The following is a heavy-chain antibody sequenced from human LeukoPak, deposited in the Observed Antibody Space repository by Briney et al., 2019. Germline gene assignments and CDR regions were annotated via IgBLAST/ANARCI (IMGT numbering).Heavy chain of an antibody. V-gene: IGHV4-4*09. Sequence: SETLSLTCTVSGVSISSYYWSWIRQPPGKGLEWIGYIYTSGSTNYNPSLKSRVTISVDTSKNQFSLKLSSVTAADTAVYYCARRLAAAGLNWFDPWGQGTLVTVSS. J-gene: IGHJ5*02. CDR1: GVSISSYY. D-gene: IGHD6-13*01. CDR3: ARRLAAAGLNWFDP. CDR2: IYTSGST.